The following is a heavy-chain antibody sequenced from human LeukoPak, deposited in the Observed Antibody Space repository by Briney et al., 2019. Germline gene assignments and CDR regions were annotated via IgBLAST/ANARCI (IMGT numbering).Heavy chain of an antibody. Sequence: ASVKVSCKASGYTFTSYGISWARQAPGQGLEWMGWISAYNGNTNYAQKLQGRVTMTTDTSTSTAYMELRSLRSDDTAVYYCARDILTGYPYYFDYWGQGTLVTVSS. CDR1: GYTFTSYG. CDR3: ARDILTGYPYYFDY. CDR2: ISAYNGNT. D-gene: IGHD3-9*01. J-gene: IGHJ4*02. V-gene: IGHV1-18*01.